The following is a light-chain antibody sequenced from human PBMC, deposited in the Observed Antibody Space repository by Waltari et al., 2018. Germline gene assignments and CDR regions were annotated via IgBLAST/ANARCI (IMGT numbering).Light chain of an antibody. V-gene: IGKV2D-29*01. CDR2: EVS. CDR3: MQSVQFPFT. CDR1: QSLLYSNGKTY. Sequence: DIVMTQTPTSLSVTPGQPASITCTSSQSLLYSNGKTYLSWYLQKPGQPPQLLIYEVSNRLSGVPDRFSGSGSGTDFTLKISRVEAEDVGVYYCMQSVQFPFTFGQGTKLEIK. J-gene: IGKJ2*01.